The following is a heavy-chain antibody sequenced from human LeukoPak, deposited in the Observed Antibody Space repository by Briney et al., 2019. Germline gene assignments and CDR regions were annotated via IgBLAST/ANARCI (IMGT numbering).Heavy chain of an antibody. CDR2: INSSGSS. V-gene: IGHV4-4*07. Sequence: PWETLSLTCTVSGGSISTYYWSWIRQAAGKGLEWIGRINSSGSSNYNASLRSRVTMSVDTSKNQFSLNLSSVTAADTAVYYCAREGGGPRWLDPWGQRTLVTVSS. CDR1: GGSISTYY. CDR3: AREGGGPRWLDP. D-gene: IGHD6-25*01. J-gene: IGHJ5*02.